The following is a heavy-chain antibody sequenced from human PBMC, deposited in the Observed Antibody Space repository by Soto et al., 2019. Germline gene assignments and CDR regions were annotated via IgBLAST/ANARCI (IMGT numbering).Heavy chain of an antibody. V-gene: IGHV5-51*01. CDR2: IYPGDSDT. D-gene: IGHD3-10*01. CDR1: GYSFTSYW. CDR3: ARSYYYGSGTYLNYFDY. J-gene: IGHJ4*02. Sequence: EVQLVQSGAEVKKPGESLQISCKGSGYSFTSYWIGWVRQMPGKGLEWMGIIYPGDSDTRYSPSFQGQVTISADKSISTAYLQWSSLKASDTAMYYRARSYYYGSGTYLNYFDYWGQGTLVTVSS.